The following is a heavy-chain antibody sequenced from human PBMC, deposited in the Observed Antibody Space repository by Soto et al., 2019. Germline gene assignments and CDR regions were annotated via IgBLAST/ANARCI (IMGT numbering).Heavy chain of an antibody. CDR2: ISNRGDT. CDR3: AREPRYCRGGSCSITGDAYDI. D-gene: IGHD2-15*01. CDR1: GFIVSDTY. V-gene: IGHV3-66*01. Sequence: GGSLILSCTASGFIVSDTYVNWVRQAPGKGLEWVSVISNRGDTHYADSVRGRFSLSRDISDNTLHLQMNNLRVEDTAVYYCAREPRYCRGGSCSITGDAYDIWGQGTMVTISS. J-gene: IGHJ3*02.